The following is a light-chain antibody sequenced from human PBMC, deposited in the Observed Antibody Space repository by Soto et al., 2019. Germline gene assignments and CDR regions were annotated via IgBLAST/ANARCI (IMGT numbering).Light chain of an antibody. J-gene: IGKJ2*01. V-gene: IGKV1-39*01. CDR3: QQGHSTPYT. CDR1: QNIRTY. CDR2: SAS. Sequence: VQMTQSPPSLSASVGDSVTITCRASQNIRTYLNWYQQKPGRSPKLLIHSASALPSGVPSRFSGSGSGTEFTLTMSGLQPEDFATYYCQQGHSTPYTLGQGTKVDIK.